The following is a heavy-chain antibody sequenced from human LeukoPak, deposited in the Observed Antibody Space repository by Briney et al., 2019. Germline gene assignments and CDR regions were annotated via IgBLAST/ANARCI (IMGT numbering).Heavy chain of an antibody. D-gene: IGHD3-22*01. CDR3: ARDITDTSGYYYFDY. CDR1: GGSISSYY. V-gene: IGHV4-59*01. Sequence: PSETLSLTCIVSGGSISSYYWNWIRQPPGKGLGWIGYIHYNGRTNYNPSLKSRVTMSLDTSKNQFSLKLNSVTAADTAVYFCARDITDTSGYYYFDYWGQGTLVTVSS. J-gene: IGHJ4*02. CDR2: IHYNGRT.